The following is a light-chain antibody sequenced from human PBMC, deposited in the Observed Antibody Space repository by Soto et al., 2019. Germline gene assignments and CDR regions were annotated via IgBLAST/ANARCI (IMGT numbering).Light chain of an antibody. CDR3: QHRGRWPRT. J-gene: IGKJ2*01. Sequence: EIVLTQSPATLSLSPGERATLSCRASQSVNDYLAWYQQKPGQAPRLLIYGASNRATGIPVRFSGSGSGTDFPRTISSLEPEDFAVDYYQHRGRWPRTFGQGTKLEIK. CDR1: QSVNDY. V-gene: IGKV3-11*01. CDR2: GAS.